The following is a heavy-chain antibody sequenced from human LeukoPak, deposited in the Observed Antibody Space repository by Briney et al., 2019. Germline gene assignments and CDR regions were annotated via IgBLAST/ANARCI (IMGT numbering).Heavy chain of an antibody. D-gene: IGHD5-24*01. CDR1: GGSNSTYY. V-gene: IGHV4-59*08. J-gene: IGHJ3*02. CDR2: IYYRGNT. Sequence: SETLSLTCTVSGGSNSTYYSSWFRQPPGKGLEWIGYIYYRGNTNYNPSLQSRVSISVDTSKNQFSLKLTSVTAADTAVYYCARLSRDAYNYDAFDIWGPGTMVTVSS. CDR3: ARLSRDAYNYDAFDI.